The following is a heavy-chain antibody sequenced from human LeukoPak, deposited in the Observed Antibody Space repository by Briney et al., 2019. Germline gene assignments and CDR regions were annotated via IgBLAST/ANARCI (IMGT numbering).Heavy chain of an antibody. CDR2: INHSGST. CDR1: GGSFSGYY. CDR3: ARGEYQLLNWYFDL. D-gene: IGHD2-2*01. V-gene: IGHV4-34*01. J-gene: IGHJ2*01. Sequence: PSETLSLTCAVYGGSFSGYYWSWIRQPPGKGLEWIGEINHSGSTNYNPSLKSRVTISVDTSKNQFSLKLSSVTAADTAVYYCARGEYQLLNWYFDLWGRCTLVTVSS.